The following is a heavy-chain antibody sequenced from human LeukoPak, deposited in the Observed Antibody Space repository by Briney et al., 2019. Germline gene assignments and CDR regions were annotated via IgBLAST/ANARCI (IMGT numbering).Heavy chain of an antibody. V-gene: IGHV4-4*07. J-gene: IGHJ1*01. D-gene: IGHD2-8*01. CDR2: IHGSGST. CDR3: ARGAVTNDFQH. CDR1: GGSISGYF. Sequence: SETLSLTCTVSGGSISGYFWSWVRQPAGEGLEWIGRIHGSGSTNFNPSLNSRVTLSLDMSKNQIYLKLSSVTAADTAVYYCARGAVTNDFQHWGQGTLVTVPS.